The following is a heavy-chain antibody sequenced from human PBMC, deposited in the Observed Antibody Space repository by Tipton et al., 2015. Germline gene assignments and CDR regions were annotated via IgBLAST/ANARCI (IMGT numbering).Heavy chain of an antibody. Sequence: GLVKPSQTLSLTRAISGDSVSSNSAAWNWIRQSPSRGLEWLGRTYYRSKWYNDYAVSVKSRITINPDTSKNQFSLQLNSVTPEDTAVYYCARVGAGQLTSTPGGFDYWGQGPLVTVSS. V-gene: IGHV6-1*01. J-gene: IGHJ4*02. CDR3: ARVGAGQLTSTPGGFDY. D-gene: IGHD1-26*01. CDR1: GDSVSSNSAA. CDR2: TYYRSKWYN.